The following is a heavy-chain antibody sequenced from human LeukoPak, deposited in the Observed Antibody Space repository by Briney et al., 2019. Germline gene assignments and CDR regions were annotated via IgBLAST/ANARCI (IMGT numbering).Heavy chain of an antibody. CDR1: GFTFSSYA. D-gene: IGHD5-12*01. CDR2: ISGSGGST. V-gene: IGHV3-23*01. Sequence: SGGSLRLSCAPSGFTFSSYAMSWVRQAPGKGLEWVSAISGSGGSTYYADSVTGRFTISRDNSKNTLYLQMNSLRAEDTAVYYCAKDPATWTDYWGQGTLVTVSS. J-gene: IGHJ4*02. CDR3: AKDPATWTDY.